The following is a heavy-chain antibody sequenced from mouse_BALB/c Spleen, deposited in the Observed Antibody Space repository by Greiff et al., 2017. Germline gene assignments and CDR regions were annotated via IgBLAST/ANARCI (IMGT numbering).Heavy chain of an antibody. CDR2: IWGDGST. CDR3: AREGKQVRRLLAMDY. J-gene: IGHJ4*01. Sequence: QVQLKESGPGLVAPSQSLSITCTVSGFSLTGYGVNWVRQPPGKGLEWLGMIWGDGSTDYNSALKSRLSISKDNSKSQVFLKMNSLQTDDTARYYCAREGKQVRRLLAMDYWGQGTSVTVSS. D-gene: IGHD2-14*01. V-gene: IGHV2-6-7*01. CDR1: GFSLTGYG.